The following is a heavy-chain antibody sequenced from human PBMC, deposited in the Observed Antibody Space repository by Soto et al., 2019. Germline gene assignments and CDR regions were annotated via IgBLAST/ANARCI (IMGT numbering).Heavy chain of an antibody. D-gene: IGHD1-1*01. J-gene: IGHJ4*02. V-gene: IGHV1-69*01. CDR3: ARITGTTEY. CDR1: VGTKSSYA. CDR2: IIPIFGTA. Sequence: CVKVCCKASVGTKSSYAIRWLRQAPGQGLEWMGGIIPIFGTANYAQKFQGRVTITADESTSTAYMELSSLRSEDTAVYYCARITGTTEYWGQGTLVTVSS.